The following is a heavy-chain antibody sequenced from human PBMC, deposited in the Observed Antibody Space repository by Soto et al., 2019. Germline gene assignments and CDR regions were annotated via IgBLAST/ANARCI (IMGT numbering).Heavy chain of an antibody. V-gene: IGHV3-33*06. D-gene: IGHD6-13*01. Sequence: PGGSLRLSCAASGFTFSRYGMHWVRQAPGKGLEWVAVIWYDGSNKYYADSVKGRFTISRDNSKNTLYLPIHTLRAEDTAVYYCAKVSSSWYAGFFDLWGQGTLVTVSS. J-gene: IGHJ4*02. CDR3: AKVSSSWYAGFFDL. CDR1: GFTFSRYG. CDR2: IWYDGSNK.